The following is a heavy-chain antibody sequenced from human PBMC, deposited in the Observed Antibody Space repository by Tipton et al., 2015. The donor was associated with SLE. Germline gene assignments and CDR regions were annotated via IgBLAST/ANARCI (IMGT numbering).Heavy chain of an antibody. CDR3: ASSIVATTDFDF. Sequence: QSGAEVKKPGASVKVSCKASGYTFTSSGISWVRQAPGQGLEWMGWVSAYTGVTNYAQNLQGRVTMTTDTSTSTAYMELSSLRYDDTAVYYCASSIVATTDFDFWCQGTLVTVSS. D-gene: IGHD5-12*01. J-gene: IGHJ4*02. CDR1: GYTFTSSG. CDR2: VSAYTGVT. V-gene: IGHV1-18*01.